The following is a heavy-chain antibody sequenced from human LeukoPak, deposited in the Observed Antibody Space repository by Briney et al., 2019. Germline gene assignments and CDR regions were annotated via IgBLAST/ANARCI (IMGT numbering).Heavy chain of an antibody. D-gene: IGHD6-13*01. CDR1: RFTFRRDP. J-gene: IGHJ4*02. CDR3: AKNLIGSSSWYFFY. V-gene: IGHV3-23*01. CDR2: ISGSGGST. Sequence: GGSLRISCAASRFTFRRDPMSWVRQAPGKGLEWVSAISGSGGSTYYADSVKGRFTISRDNSKNTLYLQMNSLRAEDTAVYYCAKNLIGSSSWYFFYWGQGTLVTVSS.